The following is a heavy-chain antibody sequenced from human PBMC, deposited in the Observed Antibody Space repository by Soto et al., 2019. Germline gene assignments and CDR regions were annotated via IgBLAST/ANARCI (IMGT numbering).Heavy chain of an antibody. J-gene: IGHJ6*02. CDR3: ARGRRYFDWLMDGDYYYGMDV. CDR2: INTCNGNT. CDR1: GYTFTNYG. D-gene: IGHD3-9*01. V-gene: IGHV1-18*01. Sequence: GASVKVSCKASGYTFTNYGISWVRQAPGQGLEWMGWINTCNGNTNHAQKLQGRVTMTTDTSTSTAYMELRSLRSDDTAVYYCARGRRYFDWLMDGDYYYGMDVWGQGTTVTVSS.